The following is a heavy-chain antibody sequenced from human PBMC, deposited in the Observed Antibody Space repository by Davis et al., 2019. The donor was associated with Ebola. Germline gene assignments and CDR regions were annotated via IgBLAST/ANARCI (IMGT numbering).Heavy chain of an antibody. Sequence: ASVKVSCKASGYTFTSYDINWVRQAPGQGLEWMGWINPNSGGTNYAQKFQGWVTMTRDTSISTAYMELSRLRSDDTAVYYCARDGYSGYDPTENDYWGQGTLVTVSS. D-gene: IGHD5-12*01. CDR3: ARDGYSGYDPTENDY. CDR2: INPNSGGT. V-gene: IGHV1-2*04. CDR1: GYTFTSYD. J-gene: IGHJ4*02.